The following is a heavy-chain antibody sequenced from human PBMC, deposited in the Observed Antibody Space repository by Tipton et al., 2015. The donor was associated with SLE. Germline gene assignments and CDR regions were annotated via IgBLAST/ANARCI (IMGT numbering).Heavy chain of an antibody. V-gene: IGHV4-31*03. J-gene: IGHJ6*03. CDR1: GGSVSSVGYY. CDR2: INHSGST. CDR3: ARQGPLWYYYYYMDV. D-gene: IGHD3-10*01. Sequence: TLSLTCTVSGGSVSSVGYYWSWIRLQPGKGLEWIGEINHSGSTNYNPSLKSRVTISVDTSKNQFSLKLSSVTAADTAVYYCARQGPLWYYYYYMDVWGKGTTVTVSS.